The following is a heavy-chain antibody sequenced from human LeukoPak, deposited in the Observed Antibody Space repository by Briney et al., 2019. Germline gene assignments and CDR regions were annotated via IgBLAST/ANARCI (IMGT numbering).Heavy chain of an antibody. CDR2: MYYSGST. Sequence: PSETLSLTCIVSGGSISSYYWSWIRQPPGKGLEWIGYMYYSGSTNYNPSLKSRVTISVDTSKNQFSLKLSSVTAADTAVYYCARSRLDWYFDLWGRGTLVTVSS. J-gene: IGHJ2*01. V-gene: IGHV4-59*01. CDR1: GGSISSYY. CDR3: ARSRLDWYFDL. D-gene: IGHD5-12*01.